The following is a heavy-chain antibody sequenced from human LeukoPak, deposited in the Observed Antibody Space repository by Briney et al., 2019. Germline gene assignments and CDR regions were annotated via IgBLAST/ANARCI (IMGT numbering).Heavy chain of an antibody. J-gene: IGHJ4*02. CDR3: ARDRGEKFGGSTFDY. CDR2: IYYSGST. V-gene: IGHV4-59*01. Sequence: PSETLSLTCTVSGGSISGYYWSWIRQPPGKGLEWIGYIYYSGSTNYNPSLKSRVTISVDTSKNQFSLKLSAVTAADTAVYYCARDRGEKFGGSTFDYWGQGTLVTVSS. D-gene: IGHD3-3*01. CDR1: GGSISGYY.